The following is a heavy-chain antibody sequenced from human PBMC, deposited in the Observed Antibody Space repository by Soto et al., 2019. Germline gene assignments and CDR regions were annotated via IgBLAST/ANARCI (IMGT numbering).Heavy chain of an antibody. V-gene: IGHV1-3*01. CDR3: ARGPNWNDDQNWFDP. CDR2: INGGNGNT. D-gene: IGHD1-1*01. CDR1: GYTFTTYA. Sequence: ASVKVSCKASGYTFTTYAVHWLRQAPGQRLEWMGWINGGNGNTKYSQKFQGRLAITRNTSASTAYLQLSSLRYEDTAVYYCARGPNWNDDQNWFDPWGQGTLVTVSS. J-gene: IGHJ5*02.